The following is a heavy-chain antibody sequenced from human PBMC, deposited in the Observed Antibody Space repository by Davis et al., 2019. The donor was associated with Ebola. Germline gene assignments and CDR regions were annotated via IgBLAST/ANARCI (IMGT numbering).Heavy chain of an antibody. CDR3: ARDGKASMTDARYFYGMDV. D-gene: IGHD1-26*01. Sequence: GGSLRLSCAASGFTFSSYSMNWVRQAPGKGLEWVSSVSNGNYYIYYADSLKGRFTISRDNAKNSLYRQMNSLRAEDTAVYYCARDGKASMTDARYFYGMDVWGQGTTVTVSS. J-gene: IGHJ6*02. CDR2: VSNGNYYI. CDR1: GFTFSSYS. V-gene: IGHV3-21*01.